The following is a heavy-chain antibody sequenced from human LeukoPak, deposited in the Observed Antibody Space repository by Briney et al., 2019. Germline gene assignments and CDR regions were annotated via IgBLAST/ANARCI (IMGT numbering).Heavy chain of an antibody. D-gene: IGHD3-22*01. CDR2: IYYSGST. CDR1: GGSISSHY. J-gene: IGHJ4*02. V-gene: IGHV4-59*11. CDR3: ARGGWYYYDSSGYYMDY. Sequence: SETLSLTCTVSGGSISSHYWSWIRQPPGKGLEWIGYIYYSGSTNYNPSLKSRVTISVDTSKNQFSLKLSSVTAADTAVYYCARGGWYYYDSSGYYMDYWGQGTLVTVSS.